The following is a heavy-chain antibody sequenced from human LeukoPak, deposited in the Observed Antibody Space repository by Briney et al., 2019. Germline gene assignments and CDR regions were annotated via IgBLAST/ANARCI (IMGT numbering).Heavy chain of an antibody. CDR3: ARVGDYALKD. V-gene: IGHV4-39*07. CDR1: GGSISSSSYY. J-gene: IGHJ4*02. D-gene: IGHD3-16*01. Sequence: SETLSLTCTVSGGSISSSSYYWGWIRQPPGKGLQWIGLIYTSGSTNYNPSLKSRVTMSVDTSKNQFSLKLSSVTAADTAVYYCARVGDYALKDWGQGTLVTVSS. CDR2: IYTSGST.